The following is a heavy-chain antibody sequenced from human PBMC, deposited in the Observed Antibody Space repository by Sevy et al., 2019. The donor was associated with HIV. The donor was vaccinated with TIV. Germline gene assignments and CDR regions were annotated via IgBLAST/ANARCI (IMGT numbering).Heavy chain of an antibody. V-gene: IGHV4-34*01. CDR3: ARHCGGTSCSHAFDI. J-gene: IGHJ3*02. CDR1: GGSFSGYY. Sequence: SETLSLTCAVYGGSFSGYYWSWIRQPPGKGLEWIGEINHSGSTNYNPSLKSRVTISVDTSKNQFSLKLSSVTAADTAVYYCARHCGGTSCSHAFDIWGPGTMVTVSS. CDR2: INHSGST. D-gene: IGHD2-2*01.